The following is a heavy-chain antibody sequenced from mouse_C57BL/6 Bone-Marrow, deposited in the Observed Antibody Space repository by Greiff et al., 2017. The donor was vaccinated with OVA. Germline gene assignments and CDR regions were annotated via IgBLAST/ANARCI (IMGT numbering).Heavy chain of an antibody. V-gene: IGHV14-2*01. J-gene: IGHJ2*01. D-gene: IGHD2-4*01. CDR3: ARPIDYDYDVDYFDY. CDR1: GFNITDYY. CDR2: IDPEAGET. Sequence: EVQLQQSGAELVKPGASVKLSCTASGFNITDYYMRWVKQRTEQGLEWIGRIDPEAGETKYAPKFQGKATITADTSSNTAYLKLSSLTSADTAAYYCARPIDYDYDVDYFDYWGQGTTLTVSS.